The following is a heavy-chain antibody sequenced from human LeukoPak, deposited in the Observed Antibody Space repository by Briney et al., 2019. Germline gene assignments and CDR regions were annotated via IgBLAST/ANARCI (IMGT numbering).Heavy chain of an antibody. V-gene: IGHV3-53*01. CDR3: AKYGNTRIITGAGHFDY. J-gene: IGHJ4*02. CDR1: GFTVSSNY. D-gene: IGHD3-16*01. Sequence: PGGSLRLSCVASGFTVSSNYMSWVRQAPGKGLEWVSMFYSGGSTFYADSVKGRFTISRDNSKNTLYLQMNSLRAEDTAVYYCAKYGNTRIITGAGHFDYWGQGILVTVSS. CDR2: FYSGGST.